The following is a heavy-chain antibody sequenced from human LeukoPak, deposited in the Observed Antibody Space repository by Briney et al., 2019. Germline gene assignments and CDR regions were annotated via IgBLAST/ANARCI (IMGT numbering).Heavy chain of an antibody. CDR2: IIPIFGTA. CDR1: GGTFSSYA. D-gene: IGHD1-26*01. J-gene: IGHJ4*02. V-gene: IGHV1-69*01. Sequence: ASVKVSCKASGGTFSSYAISWVRQAPGQGLEWMGGIIPIFGTANYAQKFQGRVTITADESTSTAYMELSSLRSEDTAVYYCARDSGLSGSYLKFYYFDYWGQGTLVTVSS. CDR3: ARDSGLSGSYLKFYYFDY.